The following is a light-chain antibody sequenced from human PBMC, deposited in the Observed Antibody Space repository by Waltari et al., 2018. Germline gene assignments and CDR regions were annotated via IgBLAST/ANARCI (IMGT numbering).Light chain of an antibody. J-gene: IGLJ3*02. CDR2: EVT. CDR3: SSFESSRTWL. V-gene: IGLV2-23*02. Sequence: QSALTQPASVSGSPGQSITISCSGTSADLGRYNLVAWYQQVPGNAPKPVIYEVTERPSGVSNRFSGSESGDTASLTISGLQTEDEADYYCSSFESSRTWLFGGGTKLPGL. CDR1: SADLGRYNL.